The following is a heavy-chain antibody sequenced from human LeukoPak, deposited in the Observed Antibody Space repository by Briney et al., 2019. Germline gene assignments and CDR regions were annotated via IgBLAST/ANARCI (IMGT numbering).Heavy chain of an antibody. CDR2: ISSGDDIS. CDR1: GFSFSDYA. D-gene: IGHD6-13*01. J-gene: IGHJ5*02. Sequence: GGSLTLSCAASGFSFSDYAMTWVRQAPGKGLEWVSTISSGDDISYYADFVKGRFTISRDNSKNTLYLHMSSLRAEDTAIYYCAKRPGKAAAGPFDPWGQGTLVTVSS. CDR3: AKRPGKAAAGPFDP. V-gene: IGHV3-23*01.